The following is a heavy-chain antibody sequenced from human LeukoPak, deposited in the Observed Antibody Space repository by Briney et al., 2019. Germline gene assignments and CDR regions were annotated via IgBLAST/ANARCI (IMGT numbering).Heavy chain of an antibody. J-gene: IGHJ4*02. D-gene: IGHD3-22*01. CDR3: AREALDYYDSSGYSDFDY. Sequence: GGSLRLSCAASGFTFSSYAMHWVRQAPGKGLEWVAVISYDGSNKYYADSVKGRFTISRDNSKNTLYLQMNSLRAEDTAVYYCAREALDYYDSSGYSDFDYWGQGTLVTVSS. V-gene: IGHV3-30*04. CDR2: ISYDGSNK. CDR1: GFTFSSYA.